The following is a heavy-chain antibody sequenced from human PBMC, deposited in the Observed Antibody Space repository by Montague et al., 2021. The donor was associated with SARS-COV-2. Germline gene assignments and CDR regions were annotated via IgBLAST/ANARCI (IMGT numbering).Heavy chain of an antibody. J-gene: IGHJ3*02. D-gene: IGHD3-9*01. V-gene: IGHV4-59*08. Sequence: SETLSLTCTVSGGSISSYYRSWIRQPPGKGLEWIGYIYYSGSTNYNPSLKSRVTISVDTSKNQFSLKLSSVTAADTAVYYCARTYYDILTGYYNRGAFDIWGQGTMVTVSS. CDR3: ARTYYDILTGYYNRGAFDI. CDR1: GGSISSYY. CDR2: IYYSGST.